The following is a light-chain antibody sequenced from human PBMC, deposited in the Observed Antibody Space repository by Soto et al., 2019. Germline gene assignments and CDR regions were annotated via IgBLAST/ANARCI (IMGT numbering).Light chain of an antibody. J-gene: IGKJ1*01. CDR3: QKYNGALWA. Sequence: DIHMTQSPSSLSASVGDRVTITCRASQAMSNYLAWYQQKTGKVPKLLIYAASSLQSGVPSRFNGSGYGTHFTLTISSLKPEDVATYYCQKYNGALWAFGQGTKVDIK. CDR2: AAS. CDR1: QAMSNY. V-gene: IGKV1-27*01.